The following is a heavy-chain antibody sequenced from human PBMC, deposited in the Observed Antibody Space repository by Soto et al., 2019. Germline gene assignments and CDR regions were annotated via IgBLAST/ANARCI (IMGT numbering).Heavy chain of an antibody. CDR2: INHSGST. CDR1: GGSFSGYY. Sequence: SETLSLTFAVYGGSFSGYYWSWIRQPPGKGLEWILEINHSGSTNYNPSLKSLVTISVDTAKNQFSLKLSSVTDADTAVYYCARARSLTIFGVVISKFYYGMHXWGQVTTVTAS. J-gene: IGHJ6*02. CDR3: ARARSLTIFGVVISKFYYGMHX. V-gene: IGHV4-34*01. D-gene: IGHD3-3*01.